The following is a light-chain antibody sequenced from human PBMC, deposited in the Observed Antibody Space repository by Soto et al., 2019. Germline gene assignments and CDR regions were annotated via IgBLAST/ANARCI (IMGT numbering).Light chain of an antibody. CDR2: GAS. J-gene: IGKJ4*01. CDR1: QSLSST. Sequence: EIVMTQSPATLSVSPGERATLSCRTSQSLSSTLAWYQQCPGQAPRLLIYGASRRATGKPAKLSGSWSGTECTLTISSRCSEDCGIYFCQQYSDAPLTVGGGTTVQFK. CDR3: QQYSDAPLT. V-gene: IGKV3-15*01.